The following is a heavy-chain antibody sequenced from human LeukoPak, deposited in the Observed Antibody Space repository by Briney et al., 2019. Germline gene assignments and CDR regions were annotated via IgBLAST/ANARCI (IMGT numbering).Heavy chain of an antibody. CDR3: ARATKSSYYYGSGSSFDY. J-gene: IGHJ4*02. CDR1: GGSISSGNW. D-gene: IGHD3-10*01. Sequence: PSGTLSLTCAVSGGSISSGNWWSWVRQPPGKGLEGIGEIYHSGSTNYNPSLKSRVTISVDRSKNQFSLKLSSVTAADTAVYYCARATKSSYYYGSGSSFDYWGQGTLVTVSS. CDR2: IYHSGST. V-gene: IGHV4-4*02.